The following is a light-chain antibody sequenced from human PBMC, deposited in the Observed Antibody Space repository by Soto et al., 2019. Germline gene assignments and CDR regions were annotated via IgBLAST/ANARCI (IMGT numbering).Light chain of an antibody. CDR1: QSFRVL. V-gene: IGKV3-11*01. CDR2: EAS. CDR3: QQRHMWPIT. Sequence: EVVLTQSPVNLSLYPGERATLSCRASQSFRVLLAWYQQTPGQAPRPLLYEASNRATGIPPRFSGSGSGTAFTLTISSLEPEDSAVFCCQQRHMWPITFGQGTLLEIK. J-gene: IGKJ5*01.